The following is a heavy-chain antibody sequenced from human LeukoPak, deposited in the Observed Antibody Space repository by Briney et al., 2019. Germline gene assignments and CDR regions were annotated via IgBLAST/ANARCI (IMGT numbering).Heavy chain of an antibody. Sequence: ASVNVSCKASGYTFTDYYIHWVRQAPGQGVEWMGWIHPPSGGTNYAEKLQGRVTITRDTSISTAYMELTRLTSDDACVYYCVRDPGWLQVDYWGQGTLLTVCS. J-gene: IGHJ4*02. CDR2: IHPPSGGT. CDR3: VRDPGWLQVDY. D-gene: IGHD5-24*01. V-gene: IGHV1-2*02. CDR1: GYTFTDYY.